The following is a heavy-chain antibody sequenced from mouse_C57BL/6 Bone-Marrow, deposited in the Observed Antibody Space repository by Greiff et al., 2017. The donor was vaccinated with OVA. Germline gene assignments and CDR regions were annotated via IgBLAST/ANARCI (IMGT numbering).Heavy chain of an antibody. CDR2: ISDGGSYT. CDR1: GFTFSSYA. Sequence: EVHLVESGGGLVKPGGSLKLSCAASGFTFSSYAMSWVRQTPEKRLEWVATISDGGSYTYYPDNVKGRFTISRDNAKNNLYLQMSHLKSEDTAMYYCARLRRKAMDYWGQGTSVTVSS. D-gene: IGHD2-12*01. CDR3: ARLRRKAMDY. V-gene: IGHV5-4*01. J-gene: IGHJ4*01.